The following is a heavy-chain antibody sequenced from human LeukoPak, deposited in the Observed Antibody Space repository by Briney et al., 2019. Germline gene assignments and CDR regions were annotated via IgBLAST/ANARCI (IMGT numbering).Heavy chain of an antibody. J-gene: IGHJ6*03. CDR3: ARAIPYYDILTGYLSYYYYMDV. CDR1: GGSISSYY. CDR2: IYYSGST. Sequence: SETLSLTCTVSGGSISSYYWSWIRQPPGKGLEWIGYIYYSGSTNYNPSLKSRVTMSVDTSKNQFSLKLSSVTAADTAVYYCARAIPYYDILTGYLSYYYYMDVWGKGTTVTISS. D-gene: IGHD3-9*01. V-gene: IGHV4-59*12.